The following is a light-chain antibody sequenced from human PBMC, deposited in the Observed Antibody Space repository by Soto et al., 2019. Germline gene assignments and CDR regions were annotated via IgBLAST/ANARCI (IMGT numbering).Light chain of an antibody. J-gene: IGLJ3*02. Sequence: QSVLTQPPSASGTPGQRVTISCSGSSSNVGSNTVSWYQQLPGTGPKVLIYSDDQRPSGVPDRFSGSRSGPSASLAISGLQSGDEADYYCASWEDSLNGWVIGGGTQLTVL. CDR2: SDD. CDR3: ASWEDSLNGWV. CDR1: SSNVGSNT. V-gene: IGLV1-44*01.